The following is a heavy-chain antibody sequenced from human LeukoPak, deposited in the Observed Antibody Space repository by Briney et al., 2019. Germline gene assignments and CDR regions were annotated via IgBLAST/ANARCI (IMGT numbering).Heavy chain of an antibody. Sequence: ASVKVSCKASGGTFRNYGINWVRQAPGQGLEWMGRIIPILGIANYAQKFQGRVTITADKSTSTAYMELSSLRSEDTAVYYCARFGSGSSDAFDIWGQGTMVTVSS. V-gene: IGHV1-69*04. D-gene: IGHD3-10*01. CDR3: ARFGSGSSDAFDI. CDR1: GGTFRNYG. CDR2: IIPILGIA. J-gene: IGHJ3*02.